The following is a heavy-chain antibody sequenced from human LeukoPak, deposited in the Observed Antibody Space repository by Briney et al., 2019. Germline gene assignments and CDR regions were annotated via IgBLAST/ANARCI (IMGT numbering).Heavy chain of an antibody. CDR1: EFTFSSYA. Sequence: PGGSLRLSCAASEFTFSSYAMGWVRQAPEKGLEWVALISYDGRNKDYADSVKGRFTISRDNPKNSLYLQMNSLRGEDTAVYYCARGMDYDILAGPPDYWGQGTLVTVSS. V-gene: IGHV3-30*04. CDR3: ARGMDYDILAGPPDY. CDR2: ISYDGRNK. D-gene: IGHD3-9*01. J-gene: IGHJ4*02.